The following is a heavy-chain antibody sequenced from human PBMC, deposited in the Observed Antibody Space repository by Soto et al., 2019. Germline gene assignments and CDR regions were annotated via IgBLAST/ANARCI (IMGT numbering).Heavy chain of an antibody. CDR2: INPYSDNT. Sequence: GASVKVSCKTSGYPFTSYGINWVRQAPGQGLEWMGWINPYSDNTNYTQKFQGRVTMTRDTSISTAYMELSRLRSDDTAVYYCARVSGYYLPDYWGQGTLVTVS. J-gene: IGHJ4*02. D-gene: IGHD5-12*01. CDR1: GYPFTSYG. V-gene: IGHV1-2*02. CDR3: ARVSGYYLPDY.